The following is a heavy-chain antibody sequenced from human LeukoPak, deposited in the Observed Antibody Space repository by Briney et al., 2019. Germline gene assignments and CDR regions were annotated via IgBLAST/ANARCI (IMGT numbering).Heavy chain of an antibody. CDR3: ARGPTDYDYVWGSYRLDY. CDR1: GFIFSDYF. CDR2: ISTRSTYI. Sequence: PGEALRLSCAASGFIFSDYFMNWVRQAPGKGLEWVSSISTRSTYIYYADSVKGRFTISRDNAKNSLFLQMNSLRAEDTAVYYCARGPTDYDYVWGSYRLDYWGQGTLVTVSS. D-gene: IGHD3-16*02. V-gene: IGHV3-21*01. J-gene: IGHJ4*02.